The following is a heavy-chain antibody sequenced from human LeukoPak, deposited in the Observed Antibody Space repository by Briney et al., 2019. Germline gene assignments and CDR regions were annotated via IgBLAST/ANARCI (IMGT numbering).Heavy chain of an antibody. CDR1: GFTHSSYS. Sequence: LSRAASGFTHSSYSMMWVRQARGKGLEWVSSINTCSNFIYYADSVKGRFTISRDNAKNSLYLQMNSLRAEDTAVYYCARGAKDYVWGSYRDWGQGTLVTVSS. J-gene: IGHJ4*02. CDR3: ARGAKDYVWGSYRD. CDR2: INTCSNFI. D-gene: IGHD3-16*01. V-gene: IGHV3-21*01.